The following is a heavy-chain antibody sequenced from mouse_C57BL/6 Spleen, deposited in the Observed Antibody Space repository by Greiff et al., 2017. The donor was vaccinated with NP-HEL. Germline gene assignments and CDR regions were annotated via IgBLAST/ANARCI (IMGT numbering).Heavy chain of an antibody. CDR2: ISYSGST. V-gene: IGHV3-8*01. CDR3: ARWSTTVVEGWYFDV. Sequence: EVQLVESGPGLAKPSQTLSLTCSVTGYSITSDYWNWIRQFPGNKLEYMGYISYSGSTYYNPSLKSRISITRDTAKNQYYLQLNSVTTEDTATYYCARWSTTVVEGWYFDVWGTGTTVTVSS. D-gene: IGHD1-1*01. J-gene: IGHJ1*03. CDR1: GYSITSDY.